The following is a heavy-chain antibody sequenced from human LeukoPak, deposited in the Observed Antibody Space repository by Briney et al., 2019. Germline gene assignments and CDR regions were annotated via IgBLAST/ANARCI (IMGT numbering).Heavy chain of an antibody. CDR1: GGSFSGYY. Sequence: SETLSLTCAVYGGSFSGYYWSWIRQPPGKGLEWIGEINHSGSTYYNPSLKSRVTISVDTSKNQFSLKLSSVTAADTAVYYCAENRDGYNYYFDYWGQGTLVTVSS. CDR3: AENRDGYNYYFDY. J-gene: IGHJ4*02. D-gene: IGHD5-24*01. CDR2: INHSGST. V-gene: IGHV4-34*01.